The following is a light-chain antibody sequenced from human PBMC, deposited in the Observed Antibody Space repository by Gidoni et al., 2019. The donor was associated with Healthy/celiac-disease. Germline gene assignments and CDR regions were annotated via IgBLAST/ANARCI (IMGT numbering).Light chain of an antibody. CDR2: LNSDGSH. J-gene: IGLJ3*02. V-gene: IGLV4-69*01. Sequence: HLVLPQSPSASASLGASVKLTCTLSSGHSSYAIAWHQQQPEKGPRYLMKLNSDGSHSKGDGIPDRFSGSSSGAERYLTISSLQSEDEADYYWQTWGTGIGVFGGGTKLTVL. CDR3: QTWGTGIGV. CDR1: SGHSSYA.